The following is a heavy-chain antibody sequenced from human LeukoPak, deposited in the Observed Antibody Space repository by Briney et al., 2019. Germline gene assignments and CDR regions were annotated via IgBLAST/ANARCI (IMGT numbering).Heavy chain of an antibody. Sequence: PGGSLRLSCAPSGFPFSSYWMLWVRQAPGKGLVWVSRVNGDGTITTYADFAKGRFTISRDNAKNILYVQMNSLRAEDTAIYYCSRSQFDYWGQGILVTVSS. CDR2: VNGDGTIT. J-gene: IGHJ4*02. V-gene: IGHV3-74*01. CDR1: GFPFSSYW. CDR3: SRSQFDY.